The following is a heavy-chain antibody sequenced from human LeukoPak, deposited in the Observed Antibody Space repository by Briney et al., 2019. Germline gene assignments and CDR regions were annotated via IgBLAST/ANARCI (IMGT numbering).Heavy chain of an antibody. D-gene: IGHD1-26*01. V-gene: IGHV3-23*01. Sequence: GGSLRLSCAASGFTFNIYAMSWVRQAPGKGLEWVSAISGGGRSTYYADSAKGRFTISRDNSKNTLYLQLNSLRVEDTAVYYCAKNRGAGXHYYYHMX. J-gene: IGHJ6*03. CDR2: ISGGGRST. CDR3: AKNRGAGXHYYYHMX. CDR1: GFTFNIYA.